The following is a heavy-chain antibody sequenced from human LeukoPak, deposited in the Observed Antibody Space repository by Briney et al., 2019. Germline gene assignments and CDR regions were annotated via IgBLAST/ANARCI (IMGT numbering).Heavy chain of an antibody. V-gene: IGHV3-30*02. D-gene: IGHD1-1*01. CDR3: ANDWNDVYYYYMDV. CDR1: GFTFSSYG. J-gene: IGHJ6*03. Sequence: KPGESLRLSSAAYGFTFSSYGMHWVRQARGKGLEWVAFIRNDGSNKYYADSVKGRFTISRDNSKNTLYLQMNSLRAEDTAVYYCANDWNDVYYYYMDVWGKGTTVTVSS. CDR2: IRNDGSNK.